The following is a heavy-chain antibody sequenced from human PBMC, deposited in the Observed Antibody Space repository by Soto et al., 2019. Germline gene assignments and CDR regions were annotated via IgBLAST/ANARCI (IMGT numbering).Heavy chain of an antibody. CDR1: GYTFTSNS. D-gene: IGHD3-16*02. CDR3: ARVWGSYRAPSGGAGFDP. CDR2: ISPYSGET. V-gene: IGHV1-18*04. J-gene: IGHJ5*02. Sequence: QLQLVQSGAELKKPGASVKVSCAASGYTFTSNSITWVRQAPGQGLEWMGRISPYSGETSYAEKFQGRFTMTTDTSTSTAYMELRILTSDDTAVYYCARVWGSYRAPSGGAGFDPWGQGTLVTVSS.